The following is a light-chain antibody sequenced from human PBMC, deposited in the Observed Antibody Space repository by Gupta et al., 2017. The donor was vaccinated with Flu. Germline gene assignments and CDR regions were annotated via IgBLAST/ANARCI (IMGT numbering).Light chain of an antibody. CDR3: HEFGSYAPDR. CDR2: GSS. J-gene: IGKJ4*02. V-gene: IGKV3-20*01. CDR1: ETISSTY. Sequence: VVLTQSPGTLSLSPGERATLSCRTSETISSTYVAWYQHKPGQAPRLLIHGSSNRATGIPDRFSGSGSGTDFTLTISSLEPEDFAVYYCHEFGSYAPDRFGRGTKLEFK.